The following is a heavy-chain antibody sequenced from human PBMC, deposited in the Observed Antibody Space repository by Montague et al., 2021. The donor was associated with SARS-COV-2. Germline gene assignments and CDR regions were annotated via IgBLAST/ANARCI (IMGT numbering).Heavy chain of an antibody. D-gene: IGHD1-14*01. Sequence: SETLSLTCTVSGASVSSSDWGWIWQSPGKGLEWIGYFYSVGSTDYNPSLKIRVTISRDTSTNQFSLKVRFVTAADTAIYYCARETMTADAFDIWGQGTMVTVSS. CDR3: ARETMTADAFDI. V-gene: IGHV4-59*02. CDR1: GASVSSSD. J-gene: IGHJ3*02. CDR2: FYSVGST.